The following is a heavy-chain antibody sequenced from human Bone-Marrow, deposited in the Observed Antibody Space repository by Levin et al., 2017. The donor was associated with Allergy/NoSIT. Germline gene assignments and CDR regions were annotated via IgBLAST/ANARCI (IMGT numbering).Heavy chain of an antibody. Sequence: GESLKISCAASGFTFYSYSMNWVRQAPGKGLEWVSHISSSSANIYYADSVKGRFTISRDNAKNSLYLQMNSLRAEDTAVYYCAREVHDVLTGYYSDYFDYWGQGTLVTVSS. V-gene: IGHV3-48*01. CDR2: ISSSSANI. CDR3: AREVHDVLTGYYSDYFDY. J-gene: IGHJ4*02. D-gene: IGHD3-9*01. CDR1: GFTFYSYS.